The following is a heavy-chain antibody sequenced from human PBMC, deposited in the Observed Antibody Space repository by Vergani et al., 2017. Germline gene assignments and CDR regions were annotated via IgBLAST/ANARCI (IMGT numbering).Heavy chain of an antibody. CDR1: GYSFTSYW. J-gene: IGHJ5*02. V-gene: IGHV5-51*01. CDR2: IYPGDSDT. Sequence: VQLVQSGAEVKKPGESLKISCKGSGYSFTSYWIGWVRQMPGKGLEWMGIIYPGDSDTRYSPSFQGQVTISADTSISTAYLQWSRLKASDTAMYYCARVHRQLHMYNWFDPWGQGTLVTVSS. CDR3: ARVHRQLHMYNWFDP. D-gene: IGHD2-2*01.